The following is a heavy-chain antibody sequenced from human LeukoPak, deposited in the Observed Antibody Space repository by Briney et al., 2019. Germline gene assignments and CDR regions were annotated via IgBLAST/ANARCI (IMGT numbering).Heavy chain of an antibody. CDR3: ARGPLSGSTGVFDY. D-gene: IGHD3-10*01. V-gene: IGHV3-21*01. J-gene: IGHJ4*02. CDR1: GFTFSRYT. Sequence: GGSLRLSCAGSGFTFSRYTFNWVRQAPGRGLEWVSSISSSSSYKYYADSVKGRFTISRDNAKNSLYLQMNSLRAEDTAVYYCARGPLSGSTGVFDYWGQGTLVTVSS. CDR2: ISSSSSYK.